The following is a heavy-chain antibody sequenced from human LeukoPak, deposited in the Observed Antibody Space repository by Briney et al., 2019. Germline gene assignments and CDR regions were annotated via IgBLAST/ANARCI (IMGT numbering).Heavy chain of an antibody. V-gene: IGHV3-30*03. D-gene: IGHD5-12*01. CDR1: GFTFSSYS. CDR3: ARDCPHTVATYALDY. Sequence: PGGSLRLSCAASGFTFSSYSMNWVRQAPGKGLEWVALISYDGTNKYYADSVKGRFTISRDGPGDTLYLQMNSLKSEDTAVYYCARDCPHTVATYALDYWGQGTLVTVAS. J-gene: IGHJ4*02. CDR2: ISYDGTNK.